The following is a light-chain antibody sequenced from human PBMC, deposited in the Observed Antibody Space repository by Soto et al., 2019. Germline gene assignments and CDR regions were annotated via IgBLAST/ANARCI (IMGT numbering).Light chain of an antibody. CDR3: NSYTSSSTYV. Sequence: QSVLTQPASVSGSPGQSITISCTGTSSDVGGYNYVSWYQQHPGKAPKLMIYDVSNRPSGVSNRFSGSKSGNTASLTISGLQAEDEADYYCNSYTSSSTYVFRTGTKLTVL. CDR1: SSDVGGYNY. CDR2: DVS. J-gene: IGLJ1*01. V-gene: IGLV2-14*01.